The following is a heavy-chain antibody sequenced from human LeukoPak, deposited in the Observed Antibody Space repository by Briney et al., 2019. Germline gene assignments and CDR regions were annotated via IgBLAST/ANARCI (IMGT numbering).Heavy chain of an antibody. CDR1: GYRFTSYW. D-gene: IGHD3-9*01. V-gene: IGHV5-51*01. Sequence: GESLQISCKGSGYRFTSYWIGWVRQVPGKGLEWMGIIYPGDSDTRYSPSFQGQVTISADKSISTAYLQWSSLKASDTAMYYCASLHYDILTEYYFDYWGQGTLVTVSS. CDR2: IYPGDSDT. CDR3: ASLHYDILTEYYFDY. J-gene: IGHJ4*02.